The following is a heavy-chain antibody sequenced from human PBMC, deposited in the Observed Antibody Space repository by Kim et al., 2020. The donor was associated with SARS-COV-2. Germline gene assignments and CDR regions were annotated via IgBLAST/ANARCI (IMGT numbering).Heavy chain of an antibody. Sequence: GGSLRLSCAASGFTFRNYGIQWVRQAPGKGLQWVAVVWSYGGKKYYADSVTGRFTISRDNYKNTVYLQMDSLRAEDTAVYYCARWGIAVVGGNDYWGQGTLVTVSS. J-gene: IGHJ4*02. CDR3: ARWGIAVVGGNDY. D-gene: IGHD6-19*01. CDR2: VWSYGGKK. CDR1: GFTFRNYG. V-gene: IGHV3-33*01.